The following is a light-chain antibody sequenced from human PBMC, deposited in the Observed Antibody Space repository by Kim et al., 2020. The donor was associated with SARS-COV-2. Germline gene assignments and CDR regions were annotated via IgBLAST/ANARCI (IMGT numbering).Light chain of an antibody. CDR2: GNR. V-gene: IGLV1-40*01. Sequence: QSVLTQPPSVSGAPGQRVTISCTGNTSNIGAGYDVHWYQHLPGKAPKLLIYGNRNRPSGVRGRFSGSKSGTSASLAITGLQAEDEADYHCQSYDSSLSAWVFGGGTQLTVL. CDR3: QSYDSSLSAWV. CDR1: TSNIGAGYD. J-gene: IGLJ3*02.